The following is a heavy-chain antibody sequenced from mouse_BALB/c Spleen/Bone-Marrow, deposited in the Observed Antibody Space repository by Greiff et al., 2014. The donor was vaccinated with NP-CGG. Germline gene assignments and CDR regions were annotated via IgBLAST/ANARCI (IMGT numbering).Heavy chain of an antibody. D-gene: IGHD2-12*01. CDR2: IAPGSGST. J-gene: IGHJ1*01. Sequence: DLVKPGASVKLSCKASGCTFTNYWINWIKQRPGQGLEWIGRIAPGSGSTYYNEMFKGKTTLAVGTSSSTAYIQLSSLSPEDSDVFFCARERYSYDGWYFDVWGPGTTVTVST. V-gene: IGHV1S41*01. CDR1: GCTFTNYW. CDR3: ARERYSYDGWYFDV.